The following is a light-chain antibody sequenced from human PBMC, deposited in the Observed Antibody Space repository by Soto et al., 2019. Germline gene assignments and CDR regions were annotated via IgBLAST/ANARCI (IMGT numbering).Light chain of an antibody. J-gene: IGKJ5*01. CDR1: QSVLSSSDNKNY. V-gene: IGKV4-1*01. CDR3: QQYHSDPST. Sequence: DFVMTQSPDSLAVSLGERATINCKSSQSVLSSSDNKNYLAWFQQKPGQPPKLLIYWASTRESGVPDRFSGSGSATDFTLTISSLQAEDVAVYYCQQYHSDPSTFGQGTRLESK. CDR2: WAS.